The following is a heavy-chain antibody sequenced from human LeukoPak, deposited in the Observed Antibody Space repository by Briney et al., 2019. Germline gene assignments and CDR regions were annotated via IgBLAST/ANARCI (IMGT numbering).Heavy chain of an antibody. J-gene: IGHJ4*02. Sequence: SETLSLTCAVYGGSFSGYYWSWIRQPPGKGLEWIGEINHSGSTNYNPSLKCRVTISVDTSKNQFSLKLSSVTAADTAVYYCARGGHDYGDYHLDYWGQGTLVTVSS. CDR2: INHSGST. V-gene: IGHV4-34*01. CDR1: GGSFSGYY. D-gene: IGHD4-17*01. CDR3: ARGGHDYGDYHLDY.